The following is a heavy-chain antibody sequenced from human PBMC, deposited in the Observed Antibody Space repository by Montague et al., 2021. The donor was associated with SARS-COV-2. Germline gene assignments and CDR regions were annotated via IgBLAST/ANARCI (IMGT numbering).Heavy chain of an antibody. D-gene: IGHD6-13*01. CDR1: GGSFSDYK. J-gene: IGHJ6*02. CDR2: ISDSGRT. CDR3: TRDRGIAAADNYYYGMDV. V-gene: IGHV4-59*13. Sequence: SETLSLTCAVHGGSFSDYKWTWIRQPPGKGLEWIGRISDSGRTIYNPSLKSRVTISVDTSKNQFFLNLRSMVAADTAIYYCTRDRGIAAADNYYYGMDVWGPGTTVTVSS.